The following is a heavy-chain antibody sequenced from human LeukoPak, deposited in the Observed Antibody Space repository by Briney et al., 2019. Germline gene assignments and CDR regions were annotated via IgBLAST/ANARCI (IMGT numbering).Heavy chain of an antibody. CDR3: AKDRGVWGSYRYYFDY. CDR2: ISGSGGST. CDR1: GFTFSSYA. V-gene: IGHV3-23*01. J-gene: IGHJ4*02. Sequence: GGSLRLSCAASGFTFSSYAMSWVRQAPGKGLEWVSAISGSGGSTYYADSVKGRSTISRDNSKSTLYLQMNSLRAEDTAVYYCAKDRGVWGSYRYYFDYWGQGTLVTVSS. D-gene: IGHD3-16*02.